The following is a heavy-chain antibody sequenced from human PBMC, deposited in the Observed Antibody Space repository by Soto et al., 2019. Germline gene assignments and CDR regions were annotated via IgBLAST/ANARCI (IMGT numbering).Heavy chain of an antibody. CDR1: GGSFSGYY. V-gene: IGHV4-34*01. Sequence: QVRLQQWGTGLLKSSETLSLTCAVYGGSFSGYYCSWLRQPPGKGLEWIGEINHSGSPNYNPSLKSRVTISVDTSKNQFSLKMTSVTAADTAVYYCATANWSHHYFDPWGQGTLVTVSS. CDR2: INHSGSP. J-gene: IGHJ5*02. D-gene: IGHD1-20*01. CDR3: ATANWSHHYFDP.